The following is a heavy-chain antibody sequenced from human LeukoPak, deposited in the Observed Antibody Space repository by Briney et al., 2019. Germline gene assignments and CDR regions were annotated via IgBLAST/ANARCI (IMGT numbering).Heavy chain of an antibody. Sequence: PSETLSLTCTVSGGSISTYYWSWIRQPPGKGLEWIGYIHYSGTTNYSPSLKNRVTISLDTSKNQFSLNLGSVTAADTAVYFWSRMGGYSGYATHWGQGTLVTVSS. CDR3: SRMGGYSGYATH. D-gene: IGHD5-12*01. J-gene: IGHJ4*02. V-gene: IGHV4-59*08. CDR2: IHYSGTT. CDR1: GGSISTYY.